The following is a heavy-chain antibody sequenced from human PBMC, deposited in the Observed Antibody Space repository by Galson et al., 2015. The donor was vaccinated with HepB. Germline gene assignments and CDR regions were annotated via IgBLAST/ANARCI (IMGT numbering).Heavy chain of an antibody. J-gene: IGHJ3*02. CDR3: ARDAPKNYGSGSYYRNDAFDI. D-gene: IGHD3-10*01. V-gene: IGHV3-21*01. CDR1: GFTFSSYS. CDR2: ISSSSSYI. Sequence: SLRLSCAASGFTFSSYSMNWVRQAPGKGLEWVSSISSSSSYIYYADSVKGRFTISRDNAKNSLYLQMNSLRAEDTAVYYCARDAPKNYGSGSYYRNDAFDIWGQGTMVTVSS.